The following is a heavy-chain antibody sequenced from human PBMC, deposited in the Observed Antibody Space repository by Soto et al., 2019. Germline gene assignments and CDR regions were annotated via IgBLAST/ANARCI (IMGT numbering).Heavy chain of an antibody. D-gene: IGHD2-2*01. CDR2: IIPILGIA. CDR3: ARDAYCSSTSCYVDYYYYMDV. J-gene: IGHJ6*03. CDR1: GGTFSSYT. Sequence: ASVKVSCKASGGTFSSYTISWVRQAPGQGLEWMGRIIPILGIANYAQKFQGRVTITADKSTSTAYMELSSLRSEDTAVYYCARDAYCSSTSCYVDYYYYMDVWGKGTTVTVSS. V-gene: IGHV1-69*04.